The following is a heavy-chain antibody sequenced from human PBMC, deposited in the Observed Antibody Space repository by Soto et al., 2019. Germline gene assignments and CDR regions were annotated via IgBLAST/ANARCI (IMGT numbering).Heavy chain of an antibody. Sequence: QLQLQESGSGLVKPSQTMSLTCAVSGGSISSGGYSWSWIRQPPGKGLAWIGYIYHSRSTYSNTSLKSRVTLSVDRSKNQVSLKLSSVTAADTAVYYCARVPDRWGQGTLVTVSS. J-gene: IGHJ5*02. CDR3: ARVPDR. D-gene: IGHD2-2*01. CDR1: GGSISSGGYS. CDR2: IYHSRST. V-gene: IGHV4-30-2*01.